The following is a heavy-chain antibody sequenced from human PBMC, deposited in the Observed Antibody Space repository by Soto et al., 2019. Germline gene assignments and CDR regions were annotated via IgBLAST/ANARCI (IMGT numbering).Heavy chain of an antibody. D-gene: IGHD3-22*01. CDR2: ISGSGSTI. Sequence: GGSLRLSCAASGFTFSSYAMSWVRQAPGKGPEWISSISGSGSTIYYADSVKGRFTISRDNSKNTLYLQMSSLRAEDTAVYYCAKVFYYYDSSGYYYFDYWGQGTLVTVSS. CDR1: GFTFSSYA. CDR3: AKVFYYYDSSGYYYFDY. V-gene: IGHV3-23*01. J-gene: IGHJ4*02.